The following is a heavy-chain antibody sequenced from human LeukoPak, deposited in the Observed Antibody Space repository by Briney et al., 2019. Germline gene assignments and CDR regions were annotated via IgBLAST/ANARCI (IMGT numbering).Heavy chain of an antibody. CDR2: IKSKTDGGTT. CDR3: ARGPLIVGAPGPFDY. Sequence: PGGSLRLSCAASGFTFSNAWMSWVRQAPGKGLEWVGRIKSKTDGGTTDYAAPVKGRFTISRDDSKNTLYLQMNSLKTEDTAVYYCARGPLIVGAPGPFDYWGQGTLVTVSS. J-gene: IGHJ4*02. V-gene: IGHV3-15*01. D-gene: IGHD1-26*01. CDR1: GFTFSNAW.